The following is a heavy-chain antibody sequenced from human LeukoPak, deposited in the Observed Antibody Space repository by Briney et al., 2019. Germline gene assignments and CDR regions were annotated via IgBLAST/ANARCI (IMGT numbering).Heavy chain of an antibody. J-gene: IGHJ6*02. CDR3: ARDMYYGSGTPMQYGMDV. V-gene: IGHV4-4*02. CDR1: GGSITSTYW. CDR2: IYRSGST. Sequence: PSETLSLTCAVSGGSITSTYWWSWVRQPPGKGLDWIGEIYRSGSTNYNPSLKSRVTISLDKSKNQFSLKLSSVTAADTAVYYCARDMYYGSGTPMQYGMDVWGQGTTVTVSS. D-gene: IGHD3-10*01.